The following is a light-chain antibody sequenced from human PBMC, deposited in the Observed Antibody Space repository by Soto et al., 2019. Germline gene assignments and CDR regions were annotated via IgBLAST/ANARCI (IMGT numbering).Light chain of an antibody. J-gene: IGKJ1*01. Sequence: DIQMTQSPSSLSASVEDRVIITCRASQSISNHLNWYQQKPGKAPKLLIYEVSTLQSGVSSRFSGSGSGTDFTLTISSLQPEDFAVYYCQHFGNSLWTFGQGTKVDIK. CDR2: EVS. V-gene: IGKV1-39*01. CDR1: QSISNH. CDR3: QHFGNSLWT.